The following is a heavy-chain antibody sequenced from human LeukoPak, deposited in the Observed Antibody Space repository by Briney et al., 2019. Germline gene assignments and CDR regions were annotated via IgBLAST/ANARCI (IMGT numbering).Heavy chain of an antibody. D-gene: IGHD3-10*01. J-gene: IGHJ6*02. V-gene: IGHV3-30*03. CDR1: GFTFSSYG. Sequence: GGSLRLSCAASGFTFSSYGMHWVRQAPGKGLEWVAVISYDGSNKYYADSVKGRFTISRDNSKNTLYLQMNSLRAEDTAVYYCARDLHYYGSGRRPYYGMDVWGQGTTVTVSS. CDR3: ARDLHYYGSGRRPYYGMDV. CDR2: ISYDGSNK.